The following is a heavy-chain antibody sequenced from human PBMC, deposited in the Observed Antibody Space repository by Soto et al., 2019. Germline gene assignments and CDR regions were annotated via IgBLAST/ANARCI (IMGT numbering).Heavy chain of an antibody. V-gene: IGHV3-30*18. Sequence: QVQLVESGGGVVQPGRSLRLSCAASGFTFSSYGMHWVRQAPGKGLEWVAVISYDGSNKYYADSVKGRVTISRDNSKNTLYLQMNSLRAEDTAVYYCAKSGYESGYSFDYWGQGTLVTVCS. J-gene: IGHJ4*02. CDR1: GFTFSSYG. CDR3: AKSGYESGYSFDY. CDR2: ISYDGSNK. D-gene: IGHD5-12*01.